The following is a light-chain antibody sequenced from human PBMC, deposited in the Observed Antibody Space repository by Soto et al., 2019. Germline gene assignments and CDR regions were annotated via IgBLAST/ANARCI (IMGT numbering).Light chain of an antibody. CDR2: STN. CDR3: LLYYGGQLGV. J-gene: IGLJ2*01. V-gene: IGLV7-43*01. Sequence: QTVVTQEPSLTVSSGGTVTLTCAASTGAVTSGNYPNWFQQKPGQAPRALIYSTNHKYSWTPARFSGSLLGGKAALTLSGVQPEDEADYYCLLYYGGQLGVFGGGTKLTVL. CDR1: TGAVTSGNY.